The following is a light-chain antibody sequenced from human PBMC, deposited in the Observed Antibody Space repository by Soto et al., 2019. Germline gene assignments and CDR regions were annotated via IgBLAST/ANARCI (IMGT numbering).Light chain of an antibody. V-gene: IGLV2-23*02. CDR3: CSYARSSTV. J-gene: IGLJ1*01. CDR2: EVR. Sequence: SALTQPASVSGSPGQSITISCRGTSSDVGSYNLVSWYQQHPGKAPKLMIYEVRKRPSGVSNRFSGSKSGNTASLTISGLQAEDEANYYCCSYARSSTVFGTGTKLTVL. CDR1: SSDVGSYNL.